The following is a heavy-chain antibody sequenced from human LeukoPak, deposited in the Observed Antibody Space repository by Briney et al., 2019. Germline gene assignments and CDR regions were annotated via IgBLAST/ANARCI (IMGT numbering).Heavy chain of an antibody. CDR3: ARSHATTYSRGKNFADY. Sequence: GASVKVSCKASGYTFTDYGITWVRQAPGQGLEWMGYISAYNGDIDYAQILQGRATMTTDTSTSTAYMELRSLRSDDTAVYYCARSHATTYSRGKNFADYWGQGSLVTVSS. J-gene: IGHJ4*02. D-gene: IGHD3-22*01. CDR1: GYTFTDYG. V-gene: IGHV1-18*01. CDR2: ISAYNGDI.